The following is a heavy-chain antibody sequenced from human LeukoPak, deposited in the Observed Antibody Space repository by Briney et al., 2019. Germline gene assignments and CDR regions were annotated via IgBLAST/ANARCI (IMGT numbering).Heavy chain of an antibody. Sequence: GGSLRLSCAASGFTFSSYAMHWVRQAPGKGLEWVAVISYDGSNKYYADSVKGRFTISRDNSKNTLYLQMNSLRAEDTAVYYCAREVSSSSSSYYYGMDVWGQGTTVTVSS. D-gene: IGHD6-6*01. CDR3: AREVSSSSSSYYYGMDV. J-gene: IGHJ6*02. V-gene: IGHV3-30-3*01. CDR1: GFTFSSYA. CDR2: ISYDGSNK.